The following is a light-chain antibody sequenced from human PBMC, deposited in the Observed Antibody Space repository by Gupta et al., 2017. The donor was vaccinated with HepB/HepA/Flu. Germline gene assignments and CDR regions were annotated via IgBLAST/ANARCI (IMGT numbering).Light chain of an antibody. CDR1: QSIRKF. J-gene: IGKJ1*01. V-gene: IGKV1-39*01. CDR3: QQRHIPPWT. Sequence: DIQMTQSPSSLSASVGDRVTITCRASQSIRKFLNWYQQKGGKAPKVLIYAGSSLQSGVPSRFSGSGSGTDFTLTISSLQPEDSATYYCQQRHIPPWTFGHGTKLEIK. CDR2: AGS.